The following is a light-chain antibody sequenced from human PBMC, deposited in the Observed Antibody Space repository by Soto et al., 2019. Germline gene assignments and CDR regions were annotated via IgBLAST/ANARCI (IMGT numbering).Light chain of an antibody. J-gene: IGKJ1*01. Sequence: DIQMTQSPSTLSASVGDRVTITCRASQSISSWLAWYQQKPGKAPKLLIYKASSLESGAPSRFSGIGSETKCSLTISSLQPDDFATYYCQQYNSYSPWTFGQGTKVDIK. CDR2: KAS. V-gene: IGKV1-5*03. CDR3: QQYNSYSPWT. CDR1: QSISSW.